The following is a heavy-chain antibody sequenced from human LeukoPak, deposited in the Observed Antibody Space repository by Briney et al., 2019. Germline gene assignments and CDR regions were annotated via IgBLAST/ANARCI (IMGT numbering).Heavy chain of an antibody. D-gene: IGHD6-6*01. J-gene: IGHJ6*02. Sequence: SQTLSLTCAISGDSVSSNSVAWNWIRQSPSRGLEWLGRTYYRSKWHNDYAVSVKSRITINPDTSKNQFSLQLNSVTPEDTAVYYCSRRGPAGSSSSGMDVWGQGPTVTVSS. CDR2: TYYRSKWHN. CDR1: GDSVSSNSVA. V-gene: IGHV6-1*01. CDR3: SRRGPAGSSSSGMDV.